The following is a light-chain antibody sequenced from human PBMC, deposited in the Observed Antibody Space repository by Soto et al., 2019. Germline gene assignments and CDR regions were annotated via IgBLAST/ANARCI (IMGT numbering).Light chain of an antibody. J-gene: IGKJ1*01. CDR3: LQYNGNSGT. CDR1: QSISTW. Sequence: DIQMSQSPSTLSASVGDTVTITCRASQSISTWLAWYQHKPGEAPRLLIFDASNLESGVPSRFSGSGSGTDFTLTISSLQPDDFATYYCLQYNGNSGTFGQGTKVDIK. V-gene: IGKV1-5*01. CDR2: DAS.